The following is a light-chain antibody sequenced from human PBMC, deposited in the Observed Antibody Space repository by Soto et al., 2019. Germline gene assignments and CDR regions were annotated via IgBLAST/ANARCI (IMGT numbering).Light chain of an antibody. Sequence: VVTHTQISLSVTPGQPASISCKSSHSLLHSDGKTYLYWYLQKPGQPPQLLIHEVYNRFSGVPDRFSGSGSGTDFTLTISCLQSEDFATYYCQQYYSYLGPFGQRTRLEI. CDR1: HSLLHSDGKTY. V-gene: IGKV2D-29*01. CDR2: EVY. CDR3: QQYYSYLGP. J-gene: IGKJ5*01.